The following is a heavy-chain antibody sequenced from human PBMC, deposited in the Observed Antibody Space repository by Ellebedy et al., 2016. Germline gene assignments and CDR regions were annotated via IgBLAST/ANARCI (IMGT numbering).Heavy chain of an antibody. V-gene: IGHV1-18*01. CDR1: GYTFTSYG. Sequence: ASVKVSCXASGYTFTSYGISWVRQAPGQGLEWMGWISAYNGNTNYAQKFQGRVTITADKSTSTAYMELSSLRSEDTAVYYCARVKGHFDYWGQGTLVTVSS. J-gene: IGHJ4*02. CDR3: ARVKGHFDY. CDR2: ISAYNGNT.